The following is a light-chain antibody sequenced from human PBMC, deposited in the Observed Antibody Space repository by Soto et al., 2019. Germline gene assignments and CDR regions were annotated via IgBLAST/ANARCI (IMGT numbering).Light chain of an antibody. J-gene: IGLJ1*01. CDR2: EVN. CDR3: SSYTRQSTYV. Sequence: QSVLTQPASVSGSPGQSITICCTVTSSDVGGYKYVSWFQQYPGKVPKLIIYEVNDRPSGVSNRFSASKSGNTASLTISGLQAEDEADYYCSSYTRQSTYVFGTGTKVTVL. CDR1: SSDVGGYKY. V-gene: IGLV2-14*03.